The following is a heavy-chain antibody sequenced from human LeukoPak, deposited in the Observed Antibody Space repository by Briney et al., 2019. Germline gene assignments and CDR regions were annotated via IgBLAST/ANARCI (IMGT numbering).Heavy chain of an antibody. Sequence: SETLSLTCSLSGGSISSTNYYWGWVRQPPGRGLEWIGSIFYSGITYYNPSLKSRVTISVDTSKNQFSLKLNSVTAADTAVYYCARDRSWLDYWRQGTLVTVSS. V-gene: IGHV4-39*07. CDR1: GGSISSTNYY. CDR3: ARDRSWLDY. J-gene: IGHJ4*02. CDR2: IFYSGIT. D-gene: IGHD6-13*01.